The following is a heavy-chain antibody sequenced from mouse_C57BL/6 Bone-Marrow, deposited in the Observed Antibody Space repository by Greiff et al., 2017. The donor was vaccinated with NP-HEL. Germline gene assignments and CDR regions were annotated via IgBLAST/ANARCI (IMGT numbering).Heavy chain of an antibody. D-gene: IGHD2-10*01. J-gene: IGHJ2*01. CDR1: GYTFTSYW. Sequence: VQLKQPGAELVRPGSSVKLSCKASGYTFTSYWMHWVKQRPIQGLEWIGNIDPSDSETHYNQKFKDKATLTVDKSSSTAYMQLSSLTSEDSAVYYCARSYYGNFLDYWGQGTTLTVSS. CDR3: ARSYYGNFLDY. V-gene: IGHV1-52*01. CDR2: IDPSDSET.